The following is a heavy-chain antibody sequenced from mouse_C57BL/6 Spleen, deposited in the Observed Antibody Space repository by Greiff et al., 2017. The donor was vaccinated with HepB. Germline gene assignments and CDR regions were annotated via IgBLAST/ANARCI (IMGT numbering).Heavy chain of an antibody. CDR1: GYSITSGYD. Sequence: EVMLVESGPGMVKPSQSLSLTCTVTGYSITSGYDWHWIRQFRGNKLEWMGYVSYSGSTNYNPSLKSRISITHDTSKNHFFLKLNSVTTEDTATYYCARGGDSSGYFDYWGQGTTLTVSS. CDR2: VSYSGST. CDR3: ARGGDSSGYFDY. J-gene: IGHJ2*01. V-gene: IGHV3-1*01. D-gene: IGHD3-2*02.